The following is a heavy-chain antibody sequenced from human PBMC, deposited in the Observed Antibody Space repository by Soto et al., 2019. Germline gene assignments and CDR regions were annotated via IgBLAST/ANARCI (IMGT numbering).Heavy chain of an antibody. V-gene: IGHV1-8*01. CDR1: GYTFTSYD. D-gene: IGHD3-9*01. CDR3: ARGPLRYYDILTGYYSFEEYYYYMDV. CDR2: MNPNSGNT. J-gene: IGHJ6*03. Sequence: GASVKVSCKASGYTFTSYDINWVRQATGQGLEWMGWMNPNSGNTGYAQKFQGRVTMTRNTSISTAYMELSSLRSEDTAMYYCARGPLRYYDILTGYYSFEEYYYYMDVWGKGTTVTVSS.